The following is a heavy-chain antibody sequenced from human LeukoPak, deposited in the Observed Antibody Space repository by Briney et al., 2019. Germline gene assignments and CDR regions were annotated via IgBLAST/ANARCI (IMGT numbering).Heavy chain of an antibody. V-gene: IGHV1-69*04. D-gene: IGHD5-24*01. CDR3: ARPLQMAALGAFDI. CDR1: GGTFSSYA. CDR2: IIPILGIA. Sequence: GASVKVSCKASGGTFSSYAISWVRQAPGQGLEWMGRIIPILGIANYAQKFQGRVTITADKSTSTAYMELSSLRSEDTAVYYCARPLQMAALGAFDIWGQGTMVTVSS. J-gene: IGHJ3*02.